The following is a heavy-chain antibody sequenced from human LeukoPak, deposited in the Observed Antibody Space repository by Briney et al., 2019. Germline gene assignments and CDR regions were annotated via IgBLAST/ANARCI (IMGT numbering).Heavy chain of an antibody. CDR1: GFTFDDYA. Sequence: PGRSLRLSCAASGFTFDDYAMHWVRQAPGKGLEGVSGISWNSGSIGYADSVKGRFTISRDNAKNSLYLQMNSLRAEDTALYYCAKDRSDYFYYGMDVRGQGTTVTVSS. J-gene: IGHJ6*02. CDR3: AKDRSDYFYYGMDV. CDR2: ISWNSGSI. V-gene: IGHV3-9*01.